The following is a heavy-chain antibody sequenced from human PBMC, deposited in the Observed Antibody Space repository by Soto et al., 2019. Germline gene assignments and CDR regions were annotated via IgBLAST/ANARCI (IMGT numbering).Heavy chain of an antibody. J-gene: IGHJ5*02. Sequence: SETLSLTCAVYGGSFSGYSWTWIRQPPGTGLEWIGEINHTGSTNYNPSLKSRVTISVDTSKNQFSLKLTSATAADAAVYYCARDLKEYCSDGKCNWFDPWGQGTLLTVSS. V-gene: IGHV4-34*01. CDR2: INHTGST. CDR1: GGSFSGYS. D-gene: IGHD2-15*01. CDR3: ARDLKEYCSDGKCNWFDP.